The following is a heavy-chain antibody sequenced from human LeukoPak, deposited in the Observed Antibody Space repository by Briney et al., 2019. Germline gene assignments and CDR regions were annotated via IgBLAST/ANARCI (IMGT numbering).Heavy chain of an antibody. D-gene: IGHD6-13*01. J-gene: IGHJ4*02. CDR1: GCSISSYY. CDR3: ARGLRMAVAGRGEFHY. CDR2: IYYSGST. Sequence: SETLSLTCIVSGCSISSYYWNWIRQPPGKGLEWIGYIYYSGSTNYNPSLKSRVTISVDTSKYQISLKLSSVSAADTAAYYCARGLRMAVAGRGEFHYWGQGTLVTVSS. V-gene: IGHV4-59*01.